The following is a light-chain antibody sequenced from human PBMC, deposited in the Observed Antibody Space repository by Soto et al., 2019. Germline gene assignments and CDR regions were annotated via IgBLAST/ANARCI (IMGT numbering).Light chain of an antibody. CDR1: HSVTTH. CDR2: GAS. CDR3: QQYNNWPPAWT. Sequence: VLSQSPGTLSLSPGERATLSCWASHSVTTHLAWYQQKPGQSPRLLIYGASTRATGIPARFSGSGSGTQFTLTISSLQSEDFAVYYCQQYNNWPPAWTFGQGTKVDIK. V-gene: IGKV3-15*01. J-gene: IGKJ1*01.